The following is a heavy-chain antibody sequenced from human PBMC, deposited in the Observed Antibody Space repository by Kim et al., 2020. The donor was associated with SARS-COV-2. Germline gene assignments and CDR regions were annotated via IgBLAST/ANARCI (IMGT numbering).Heavy chain of an antibody. Sequence: TFYHSSLKSRVIVSLDTSNNQFSRNLSSVTGADTAVYYCARGGLRGGMDVWGQGTTVTVS. J-gene: IGHJ6*02. CDR3: ARGGLRGGMDV. D-gene: IGHD3-16*01. V-gene: IGHV4-31*02. CDR2: T.